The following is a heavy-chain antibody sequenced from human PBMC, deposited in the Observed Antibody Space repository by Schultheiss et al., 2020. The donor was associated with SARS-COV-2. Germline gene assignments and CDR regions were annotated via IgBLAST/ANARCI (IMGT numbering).Heavy chain of an antibody. V-gene: IGHV3-23*01. CDR2: ISGFGGTT. D-gene: IGHD3-10*02. J-gene: IGHJ6*02. CDR1: GFTFSSYA. CDR3: AGDWEITMYQGPNNYYYYSGNEL. Sequence: GGSLRLSCAASGFTFSSYAMSWVRQAPGKGLEWVSGISGFGGTTYYTDSVKGRFTITRDNSKNTLYLEMNSLRAEDTAVYYFAGDWEITMYQGPNNYYYYSGNELWGQGATV.